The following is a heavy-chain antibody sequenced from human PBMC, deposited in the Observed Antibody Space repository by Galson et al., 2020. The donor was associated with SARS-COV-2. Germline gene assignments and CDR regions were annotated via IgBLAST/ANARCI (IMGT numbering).Heavy chain of an antibody. CDR3: AKRRGVAAPNFDF. V-gene: IGHV3-9*01. CDR1: GFTFDDYA. Sequence: GGSLRLSCAASGFTFDDYAMHWVRQVPGKGLEWVSGISRNSGNIGYADSVKGRFTISRDNAKNSLYLQMNSLRPDNTALYYCAKRRGVAAPNFDFGGQGTLVAVSS. CDR2: ISRNSGNI. J-gene: IGHJ4*02. D-gene: IGHD2-15*01.